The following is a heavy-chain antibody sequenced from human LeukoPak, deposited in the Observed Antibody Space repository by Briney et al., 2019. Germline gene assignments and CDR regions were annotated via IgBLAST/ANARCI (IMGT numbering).Heavy chain of an antibody. V-gene: IGHV4-59*12. D-gene: IGHD3-10*01. CDR3: ARDRYYGGLWFDP. CDR2: IHYSGST. Sequence: SETLSLTCSVSGGSINTTYWSWIRQPPGRGLEWIGSIHYSGSTNYNSSLKSRVTISVDTSKNQFSLKLSSVTAADTAVYYCARDRYYGGLWFDPWGQGTLVTVSS. CDR1: GGSINTTY. J-gene: IGHJ5*02.